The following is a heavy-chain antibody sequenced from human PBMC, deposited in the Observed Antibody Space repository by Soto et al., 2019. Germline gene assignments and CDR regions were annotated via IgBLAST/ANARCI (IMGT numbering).Heavy chain of an antibody. D-gene: IGHD5-12*01. CDR2: IIPIFGTA. J-gene: IGHJ4*02. CDR3: ARGGYSGYDHHY. CDR1: GGTFSSYA. V-gene: IGHV1-69*06. Sequence: SVKVSCKASGGTFSSYAISWVRQAPGQGLEWMGGIIPIFGTANYAQKFQGRVTITADKSTSTAYMELSSLRSEDTAVYYCARGGYSGYDHHYWGQGTLVTVSS.